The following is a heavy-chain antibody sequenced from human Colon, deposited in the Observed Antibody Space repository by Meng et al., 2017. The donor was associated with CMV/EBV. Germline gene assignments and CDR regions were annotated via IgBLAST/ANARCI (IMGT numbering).Heavy chain of an antibody. CDR3: ARSPDTAMVVYGMDV. Sequence: SETLSLTCTVSGYSINIGYYWGWIRQPPGKGLEWIGTIYHSGSTYYNPSLKSRVTISVDTSKNQFSLKLSSVTAADTAVYYCARSPDTAMVVYGMDVWGQGTTVTVSS. CDR1: GYSINIGYY. V-gene: IGHV4-38-2*02. D-gene: IGHD5-18*01. CDR2: IYHSGST. J-gene: IGHJ6*02.